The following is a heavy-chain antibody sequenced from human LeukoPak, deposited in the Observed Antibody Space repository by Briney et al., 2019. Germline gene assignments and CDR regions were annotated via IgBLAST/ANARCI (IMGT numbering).Heavy chain of an antibody. CDR3: AKDLRSSSWYSSNWFDP. D-gene: IGHD6-13*01. Sequence: PGGSLRLSCAASGFTFSSYAMSWVRQAPGKGLEWVSAISGSGGSTYYADSVKGRLTISRDNSKNTLYLQMNSLRAEDTAVYYCAKDLRSSSWYSSNWFDPWGQGTLVTVSS. V-gene: IGHV3-23*01. J-gene: IGHJ5*02. CDR2: ISGSGGST. CDR1: GFTFSSYA.